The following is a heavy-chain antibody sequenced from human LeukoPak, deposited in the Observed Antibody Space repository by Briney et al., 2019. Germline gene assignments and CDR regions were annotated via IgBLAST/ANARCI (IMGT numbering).Heavy chain of an antibody. CDR1: GFTFSSFA. CDR3: TKGSRATYDY. J-gene: IGHJ4*02. Sequence: GGSLRLSCAASGFTFSSFAMTWVRQAPGTGLEWISSITESGGRTFYADSVKGRLTIPRDNSRNTVHLHLTSLRVEDTAIYCCTKGSRATYDYWGQGTLVRVPS. CDR2: ITESGGRT. V-gene: IGHV3-23*01.